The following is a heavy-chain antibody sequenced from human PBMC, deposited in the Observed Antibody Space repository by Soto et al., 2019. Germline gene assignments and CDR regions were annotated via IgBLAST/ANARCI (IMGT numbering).Heavy chain of an antibody. CDR1: GFTFSVYA. J-gene: IGHJ4*02. CDR3: AKDRTFGPPLVRFDS. CDR2: ISGNGGST. Sequence: QTGGSLRLSCGASGFTFSVYAMTWVRQAPGKGLEWVSAISGNGGSTYYADSVKGRFTISRDNSKSTLHLQMNSLRVEDTAVYYCAKDRTFGPPLVRFDSWGQGTLVPSPQ. D-gene: IGHD6-6*01. V-gene: IGHV3-23*01.